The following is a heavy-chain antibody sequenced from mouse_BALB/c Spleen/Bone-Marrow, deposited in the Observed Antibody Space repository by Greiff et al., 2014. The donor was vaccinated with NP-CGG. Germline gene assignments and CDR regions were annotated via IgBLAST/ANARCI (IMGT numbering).Heavy chain of an antibody. CDR3: ARRGTFRDTSYAMDY. D-gene: IGHD3-1*01. CDR1: AYTFTDYT. J-gene: IGHJ4*01. CDR2: INPSSGYT. V-gene: IGHV1-4*01. Sequence: VKLMESGAELARPGASVKMSCKASAYTFTDYTVHWVKQRPGQGLEWIGYINPSSGYTNYNQIFKDKATLTADKSSSTAYMQLSSLTSEDSAVYYCARRGTFRDTSYAMDYWGQGNSVTVSS.